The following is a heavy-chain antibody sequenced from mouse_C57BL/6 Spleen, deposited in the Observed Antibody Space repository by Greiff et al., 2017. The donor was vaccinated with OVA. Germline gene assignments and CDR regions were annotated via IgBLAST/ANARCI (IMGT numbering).Heavy chain of an antibody. Sequence: VQLVESGPELVKPGASVKLSCKASGYTFTSYDINWVKQRPGQGLEWIGWIYPRDGSTKYNEKFKGKATLTVDTSSSTAYMELHSLTSEDSAVNFCARGDYGSSYWFAYWGQGTLVTVSA. V-gene: IGHV1-85*01. D-gene: IGHD1-1*01. J-gene: IGHJ3*01. CDR3: ARGDYGSSYWFAY. CDR2: IYPRDGST. CDR1: GYTFTSYD.